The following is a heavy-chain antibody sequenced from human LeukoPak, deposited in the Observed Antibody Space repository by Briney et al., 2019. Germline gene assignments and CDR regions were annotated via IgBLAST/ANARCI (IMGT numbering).Heavy chain of an antibody. Sequence: GASVKVSCKASGYIFTGNYMHWVRQAPGQGLEWMGWINPNSGGTNYAQKFQGRVTMTRDTSISTAYMELSRLRFDDTAVYYCATRVVPVPIGMLGWFDPWGQGTLVTVSS. CDR3: ATRVVPVPIGMLGWFDP. V-gene: IGHV1-2*02. D-gene: IGHD2-2*01. CDR2: INPNSGGT. CDR1: GYIFTGNY. J-gene: IGHJ5*02.